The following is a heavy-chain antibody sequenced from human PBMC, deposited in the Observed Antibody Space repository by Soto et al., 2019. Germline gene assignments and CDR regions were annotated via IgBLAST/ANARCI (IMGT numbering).Heavy chain of an antibody. D-gene: IGHD2-2*01. CDR2: IDWDDDK. J-gene: IGHJ6*03. Sequence: SGPTLVNPTQTLTLTCTFSGFSLSTSGMCVSWIRQPPGKALEWLARIDWDDDKYYSTSLKTRLTISKDTSKNQVVLTMTNMDPVDTATYYCARIRGDIVVVPAAKNYYYYYYMDVWGKGTTVTVSS. CDR3: ARIRGDIVVVPAAKNYYYYYYMDV. CDR1: GFSLSTSGMC. V-gene: IGHV2-70*11.